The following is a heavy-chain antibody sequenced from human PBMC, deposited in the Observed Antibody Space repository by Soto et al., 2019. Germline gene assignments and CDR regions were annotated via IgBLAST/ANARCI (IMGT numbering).Heavy chain of an antibody. CDR2: ISGSGGST. J-gene: IGHJ4*02. D-gene: IGHD3-9*01. Sequence: GGSPRLSCAASGFTFSSYAMSWVRQAPGKGLEWVSAISGSGGSTYYADSVKGRFTISRDNSKNTLYLQMNSLRAEDTAVYYCAKDFNLLTGYPYYFDYWGQGTLVTVS. V-gene: IGHV3-23*01. CDR1: GFTFSSYA. CDR3: AKDFNLLTGYPYYFDY.